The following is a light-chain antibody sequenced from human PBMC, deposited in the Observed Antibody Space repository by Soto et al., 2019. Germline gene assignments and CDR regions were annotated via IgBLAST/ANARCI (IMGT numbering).Light chain of an antibody. CDR2: GAS. J-gene: IGKJ2*01. Sequence: IVMTQSPATLSVSPGERVTLSCRASETVRTNLAWFQQNPGQTPRLLIFGASTRATGVPTRFTGSGSETEFTLTIDSLQSEDLAVYYCQQYSNWPQYTFGQGTKVDIK. CDR1: ETVRTN. CDR3: QQYSNWPQYT. V-gene: IGKV3-15*01.